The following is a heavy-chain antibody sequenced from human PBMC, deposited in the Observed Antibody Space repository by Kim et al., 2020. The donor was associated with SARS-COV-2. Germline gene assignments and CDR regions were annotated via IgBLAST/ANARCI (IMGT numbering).Heavy chain of an antibody. V-gene: IGHV3-11*06. CDR3: GSFIPGSLFDY. J-gene: IGHJ4*02. Sequence: IKCADSVKGRFTISRDNAKNSMYLQMNSLRAEDTAIYFCGSFIPGSLFDYWGQGTLVTVSS. D-gene: IGHD2-21*01. CDR2: I.